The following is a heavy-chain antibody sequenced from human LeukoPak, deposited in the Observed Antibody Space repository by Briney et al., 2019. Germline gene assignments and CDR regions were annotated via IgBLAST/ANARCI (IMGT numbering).Heavy chain of an antibody. D-gene: IGHD2-2*01. CDR2: IYYSGST. CDR3: ARDNFCSSTSCYANWFDP. V-gene: IGHV4-59*11. CDR1: GGSISSHY. Sequence: SETLSLTCTVSGGSISSHYWSWIRQPPGKGLEWIGYIYYSGSTNYNPSLKSRVAMSVDTSKNQFSLKLSSVTAADTAVYYCARDNFCSSTSCYANWFDPWGQGTLVTVSS. J-gene: IGHJ5*02.